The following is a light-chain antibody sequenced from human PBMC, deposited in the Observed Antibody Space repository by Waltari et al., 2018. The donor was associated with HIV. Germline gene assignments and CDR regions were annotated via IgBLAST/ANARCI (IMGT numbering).Light chain of an antibody. CDR2: LAY. CDR1: QSLLHSNGHNY. J-gene: IGKJ4*01. V-gene: IGKV2-28*01. Sequence: DIVMPQPPFLLPVSPGTPASISCRSRQSLLHSNGHNYLNWFKQKPGQSPQLLIYLAYHRASGVPDRFSGSGSGTDFTLHIRKVEADDVGLYYCMQALEIPLTFGGGTKVEMK. CDR3: MQALEIPLT.